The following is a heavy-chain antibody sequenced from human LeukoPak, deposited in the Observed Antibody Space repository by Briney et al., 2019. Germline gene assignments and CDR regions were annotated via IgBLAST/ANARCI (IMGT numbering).Heavy chain of an antibody. Sequence: PGVSLRLSCTASGFSFSSYEVNWVRQAPGKGLEWVSYISSSGSTIYYADSVKGRFTISRDNAKNSLYLQMNSLRDEDTAVYYCARGYASSYWGQGTLVTVSS. CDR1: GFSFSSYE. J-gene: IGHJ4*02. CDR2: ISSSGSTI. V-gene: IGHV3-48*03. CDR3: ARGYASSY. D-gene: IGHD2-2*01.